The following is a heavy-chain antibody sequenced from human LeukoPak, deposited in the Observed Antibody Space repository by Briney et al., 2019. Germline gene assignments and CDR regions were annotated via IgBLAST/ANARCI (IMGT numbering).Heavy chain of an antibody. D-gene: IGHD5-18*01. J-gene: IGHJ4*02. Sequence: GGSLRLSCVVSGFTVSSNYMNWVRQAPGKGLEWVSGISGSGGSRHYADSVKGRFTISRDNSKNTLYLQMNSLRAEDTAVYYCAKDWRRGYSYGFGDYWGQGTLVTVSS. CDR2: ISGSGGSR. CDR1: GFTVSSNY. V-gene: IGHV3-23*01. CDR3: AKDWRRGYSYGFGDY.